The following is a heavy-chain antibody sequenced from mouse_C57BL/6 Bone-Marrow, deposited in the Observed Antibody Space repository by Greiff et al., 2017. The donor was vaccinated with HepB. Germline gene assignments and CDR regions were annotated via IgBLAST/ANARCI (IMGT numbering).Heavy chain of an antibody. Sequence: VQLQQSGPGLVQPSQSLSITCTVSGFSLTSYGVHWVRQSPGKGLEWLGVIWSGGSTDYNAAFISRLSISKDNSKSQVFFKMNSLQADDTAIYYCARNGIHYYGSSLWYFDVWGTGTTVTVSS. CDR1: GFSLTSYG. V-gene: IGHV2-2*01. D-gene: IGHD1-1*01. CDR2: IWSGGST. CDR3: ARNGIHYYGSSLWYFDV. J-gene: IGHJ1*03.